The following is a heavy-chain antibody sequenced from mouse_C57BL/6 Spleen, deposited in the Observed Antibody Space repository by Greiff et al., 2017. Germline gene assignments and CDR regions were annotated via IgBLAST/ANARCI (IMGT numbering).Heavy chain of an antibody. CDR2: IDPSDSYT. V-gene: IGHV1-59*01. CDR1: GYTFTSYW. J-gene: IGHJ3*01. CDR3: AGSSWFAY. D-gene: IGHD1-1*02. Sequence: QVQLQQSGAELVRPGTSVKLSCKASGYTFTSYWMHWVKQRPGQGLEWIGVIDPSDSYTNYNQKFKGKATLTVDTSSSTAYMQLSSLTSEDSAVYYCAGSSWFAYWGQGTLVTVSA.